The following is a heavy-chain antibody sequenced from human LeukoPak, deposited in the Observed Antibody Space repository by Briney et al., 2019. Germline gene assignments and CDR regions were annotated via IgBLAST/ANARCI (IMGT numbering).Heavy chain of an antibody. V-gene: IGHV3-49*03. Sequence: GGSLRLSCTASGFTFAAYSMTWFRLAPGKGLEWVSFIRNKVAGGTAEYAASVRGRFTVSRDDSNSIVYLQMNNLKTEDTGVYYCTRDLIQTDYWGQGTLVTVSS. CDR3: TRDLIQTDY. CDR1: GFTFAAYS. CDR2: IRNKVAGGTA. J-gene: IGHJ4*02.